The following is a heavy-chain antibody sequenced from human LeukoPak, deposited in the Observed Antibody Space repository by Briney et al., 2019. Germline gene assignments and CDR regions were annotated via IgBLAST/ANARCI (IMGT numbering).Heavy chain of an antibody. CDR3: AKAPPYYYDSSGYYDYYYYGMDV. V-gene: IGHV3-23*01. CDR1: GFTFSSYA. Sequence: GGSLRLSCAASGFTFSSYAMCWVRQAPGKGLEWVSAISGGGGSTYYADSVKGRFTISRDNSKNTLYLQMNSLRAEDTAVYYCAKAPPYYYDSSGYYDYYYYGMDVWGQGTTVTVSS. D-gene: IGHD3-22*01. CDR2: ISGGGGST. J-gene: IGHJ6*02.